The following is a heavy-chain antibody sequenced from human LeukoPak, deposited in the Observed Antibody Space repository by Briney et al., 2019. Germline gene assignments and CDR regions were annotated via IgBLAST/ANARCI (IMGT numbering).Heavy chain of an antibody. D-gene: IGHD5-18*01. J-gene: IGHJ6*02. CDR3: AADLEIQLWFGVGYGMDV. V-gene: IGHV1-58*02. Sequence: GASVKVSCKTSGFTFTSSAMQWVRQARGQRLEWIGWFVVGSGNTKYAQKFQERVAITRDTSTSTAYMELSSLRSEDTAVYYCAADLEIQLWFGVGYGMDVWGQGTTVTVSS. CDR1: GFTFTSSA. CDR2: FVVGSGNT.